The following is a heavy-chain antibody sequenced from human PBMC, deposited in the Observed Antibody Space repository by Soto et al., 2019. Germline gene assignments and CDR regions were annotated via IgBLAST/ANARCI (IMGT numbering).Heavy chain of an antibody. CDR1: GYTFTSYD. J-gene: IGHJ4*02. V-gene: IGHV1-8*01. D-gene: IGHD1-1*01. CDR2: MNPNTGSS. CDR3: ARRAETNGWNGFGADKYYFDF. Sequence: PGESLKISCKASGYTFTSYDIYWVRQATGQGLEWMGWMNPNTGSSAYAQKFQGRVTVTSDTSINTVHMELSSLRSEDTAVYYCARRAETNGWNGFGADKYYFDFWGQGTLVTVSS.